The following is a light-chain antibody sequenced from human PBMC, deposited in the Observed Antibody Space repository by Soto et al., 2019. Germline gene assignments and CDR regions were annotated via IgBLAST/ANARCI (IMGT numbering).Light chain of an antibody. Sequence: QSALTQPSSVSGSPGQSITISCTGTISDVGGYNYVSWYQQHPGKAPKLMIYEVSNLPSGVSNRFSGSKSGNTASLTISGLQAEDEADYYCSSYTSSTTIVVFGGGTKVTVL. CDR1: ISDVGGYNY. CDR3: SSYTSSTTIVV. V-gene: IGLV2-14*01. CDR2: EVS. J-gene: IGLJ2*01.